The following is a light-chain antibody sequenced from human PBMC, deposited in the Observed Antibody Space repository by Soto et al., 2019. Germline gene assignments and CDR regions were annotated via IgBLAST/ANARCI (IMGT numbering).Light chain of an antibody. CDR3: QQYDDYST. Sequence: DIQMTQSPSTLSASVGDRVTISCRASRSISTWLAWYQQKPGKAPKVLIYKASSLESGVPSRFSGGGSGTEFTLTISSLQPDDFATYYCQQYDDYSTFGQGTKVEIK. CDR1: RSISTW. V-gene: IGKV1-5*03. J-gene: IGKJ1*01. CDR2: KAS.